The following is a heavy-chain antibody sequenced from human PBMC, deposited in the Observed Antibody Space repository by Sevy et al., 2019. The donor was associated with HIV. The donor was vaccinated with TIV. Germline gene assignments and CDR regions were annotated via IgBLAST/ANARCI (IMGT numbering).Heavy chain of an antibody. Sequence: SETLSLTCTVSGGSISSGGYYWSWIRQHPGKGLEWIGYIYYSGSTYCNPSLKSRVTISVDTSKNQFSLKLSSVTAADTAVYYCASGGGLELPIDYWGQGTLVTVSS. D-gene: IGHD1-7*01. J-gene: IGHJ4*02. V-gene: IGHV4-31*03. CDR3: ASGGGLELPIDY. CDR2: IYYSGST. CDR1: GGSISSGGYY.